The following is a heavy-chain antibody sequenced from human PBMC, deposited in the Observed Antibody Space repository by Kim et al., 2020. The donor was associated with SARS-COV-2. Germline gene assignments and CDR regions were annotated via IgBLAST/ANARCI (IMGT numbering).Heavy chain of an antibody. CDR1: GFTFSSYA. CDR3: AKDGPYYYDSSDTLGDAEYFQH. V-gene: IGHV3-23*03. J-gene: IGHJ1*01. Sequence: GGSLRLSCAASGFTFSSYAMSWVRQAPGKGLEWVSVIYSGGSSTYYADSVKGRFTISRDNSKNTLYLQMNSLRAEDTAVYYCAKDGPYYYDSSDTLGDAEYFQHWGQGTLVTVSS. CDR2: IYSGGSST. D-gene: IGHD3-22*01.